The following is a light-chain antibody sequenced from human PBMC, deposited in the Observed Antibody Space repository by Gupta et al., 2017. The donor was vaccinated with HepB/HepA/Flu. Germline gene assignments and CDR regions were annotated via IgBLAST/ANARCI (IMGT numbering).Light chain of an antibody. CDR1: NIGSKS. CDR2: DDS. Sequence: SSVLTPPPSASAAPGEAARITCGGDNIGSKSVHWYQQKPGQAPVVVVYDDSVRPSGIPERFSGSNSGNTATLTITRVEAGDEADYYCQVWDSSSDHVVFGGGTKLTVL. J-gene: IGLJ3*02. V-gene: IGLV3-21*02. CDR3: QVWDSSSDHVV.